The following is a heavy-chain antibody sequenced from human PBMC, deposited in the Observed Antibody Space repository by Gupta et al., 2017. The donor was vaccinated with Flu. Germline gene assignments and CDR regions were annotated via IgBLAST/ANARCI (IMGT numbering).Heavy chain of an antibody. D-gene: IGHD3-9*01. V-gene: IGHV1-18*01. J-gene: IGHJ6*02. CDR1: GYTFTSHG. CDR3: ARDVLHYDILSGAYYYYGMDV. Sequence: QVQLVQSGAEVKKPGASVKVACKASGYTFTSHGISWVRQAPGQGLEWMGWISAYNGNTNYAQKLQGRVTMSSDTSTSTAYMELRSLRSDDTAVYYCARDVLHYDILSGAYYYYGMDVWGQGTTVTVSS. CDR2: ISAYNGNT.